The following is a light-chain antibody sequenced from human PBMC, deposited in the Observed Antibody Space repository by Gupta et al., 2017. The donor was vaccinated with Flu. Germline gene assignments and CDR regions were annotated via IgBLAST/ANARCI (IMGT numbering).Light chain of an antibody. CDR1: SGSVSTSYY. CDR3: VLDMGSGIWV. J-gene: IGLJ3*02. V-gene: IGLV8-61*01. CDR2: STN. Sequence: QPVVTQEPSFSVSPGGTVTLTCVLSSGSVSTSYYPSWYQQTPGQAPRRLIYSTNNRSAGVPDRFSGSIRGNTAALTITGAQEDEESDYYGVLDMGSGIWVFGGGTKLTVL.